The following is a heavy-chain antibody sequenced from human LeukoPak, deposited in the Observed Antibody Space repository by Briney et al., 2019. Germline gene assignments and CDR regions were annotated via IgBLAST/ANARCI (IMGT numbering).Heavy chain of an antibody. CDR2: INPRGGST. V-gene: IGHV1-46*01. J-gene: IGHJ6*02. Sequence: WASVKVSCKASGYIFTSYYMHWVRQAPGQGLEWMGLINPRGGSTSYAQKFQGRVTMTRDTSTTTVYMELSSLRSEDTAVYYCARDPTGSSHYYYLGMDVWGQGTTVTVSS. D-gene: IGHD3-22*01. CDR1: GYIFTSYY. CDR3: ARDPTGSSHYYYLGMDV.